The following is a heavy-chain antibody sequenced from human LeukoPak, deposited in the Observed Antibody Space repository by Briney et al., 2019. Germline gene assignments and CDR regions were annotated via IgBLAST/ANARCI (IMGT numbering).Heavy chain of an antibody. Sequence: ETGGSLRLSCAASGFTFSSYWMHWVRQAPGKGLVWVSRINSDGSSTSYADSVKGRFTNSRDNAKNTLYLQMNSLRAEDTAVYYCARDYDILTGYSNLNYWGQGTLVTVSS. CDR1: GFTFSSYW. D-gene: IGHD3-9*01. CDR2: INSDGSST. V-gene: IGHV3-74*01. CDR3: ARDYDILTGYSNLNY. J-gene: IGHJ4*02.